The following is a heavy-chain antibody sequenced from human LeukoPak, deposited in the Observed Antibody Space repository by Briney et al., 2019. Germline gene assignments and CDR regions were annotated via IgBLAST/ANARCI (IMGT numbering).Heavy chain of an antibody. J-gene: IGHJ3*02. CDR1: GFTLSRYY. CDR2: IKQDGSGE. V-gene: IGHV3-7*01. D-gene: IGHD2-21*01. CDR3: ARDTDCDGDCYWGAFDI. Sequence: GGSLRLSCVASGFTLSRYYMSWLRQAPGKGLEWLASIKQDGSGEYVDSVRGRFTISRDNAQNSMYLQVNSLRAEDTAAYYCARDTDCDGDCYWGAFDIWGQRTVVAVSS.